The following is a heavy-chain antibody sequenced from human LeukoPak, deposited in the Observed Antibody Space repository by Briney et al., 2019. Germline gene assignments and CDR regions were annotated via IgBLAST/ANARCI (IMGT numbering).Heavy chain of an antibody. CDR1: GFTFSTFA. CDR3: ANDFDY. V-gene: IGHV3-30*02. CDR2: IRYDGSNK. Sequence: GGSLRLSCAASGFTFSTFAMIWVRQPPGKGLEWVAFIRYDGSNKYYADSVKGRFTISRDNSKNTLYLQMNSLRAEDTAVYYCANDFDYWGQGTLVTVSS. J-gene: IGHJ4*02.